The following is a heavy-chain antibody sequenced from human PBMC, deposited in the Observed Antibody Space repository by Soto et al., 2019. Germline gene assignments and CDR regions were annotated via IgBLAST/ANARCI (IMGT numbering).Heavy chain of an antibody. CDR2: ICWDDDK. CDR3: AHIVVAGLGYYFDY. V-gene: IGHV2-5*02. Sequence: QITLKESGPTLEKPTQTLTLTCTVSEFSLSSTRMAVGLIRQPPVKALEWLALICWDDDKRYSPFLKSRLTITKDTSKNQVVLTMSNMDPVDTARYYCAHIVVAGLGYYFDYWCQGTLVTVSS. CDR1: EFSLSSTRMA. J-gene: IGHJ4*02. D-gene: IGHD6-19*01.